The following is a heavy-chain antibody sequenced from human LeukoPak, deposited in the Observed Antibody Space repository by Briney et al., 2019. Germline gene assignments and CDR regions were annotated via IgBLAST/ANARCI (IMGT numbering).Heavy chain of an antibody. CDR3: ARRLAYCGGDCSNFDY. V-gene: IGHV1-18*01. Sequence: ASVKASCKASGYTFTSYGISWVRQGPGQGLEWMGWISVYNGHTKYAQNLQDRVTMTTDTSTSTAYMELRHLTSDDTAVYYCARRLAYCGGDCSNFDYWGQGTLVTVSS. CDR1: GYTFTSYG. CDR2: ISVYNGHT. D-gene: IGHD2-21*02. J-gene: IGHJ4*02.